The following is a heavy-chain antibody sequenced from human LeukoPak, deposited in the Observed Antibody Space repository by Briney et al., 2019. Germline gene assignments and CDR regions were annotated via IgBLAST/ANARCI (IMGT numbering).Heavy chain of an antibody. V-gene: IGHV1-24*01. Sequence: ASVKVSCKVFGYALTELSMHWVRQAPGKGLEWMGGFDPEDGETIYAQKFQGRVTMTEDTSTNTAYMELSSLRSEDTAVYYCATDGAAVIWSREETVAYPLDIWAQGTRVPV. J-gene: IGHJ3*02. D-gene: IGHD3-3*01. CDR1: GYALTELS. CDR3: ATDGAAVIWSREETVAYPLDI. CDR2: FDPEDGET.